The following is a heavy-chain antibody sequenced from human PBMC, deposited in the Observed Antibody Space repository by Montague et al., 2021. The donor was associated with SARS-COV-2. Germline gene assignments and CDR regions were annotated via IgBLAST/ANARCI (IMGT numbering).Heavy chain of an antibody. CDR3: ASGKYYDFWSGYYSHDYVSGMDV. Sequence: SETLSLTCTVSGGSISSYYWSWIRQSAGKGLEWIGRIHTSGSTDYNPSLNSRVTMPVDTSKNQFSLKLSSVTAADTAVYYCASGKYYDFWSGYYSHDYVSGMDVGGQGTTVTVSS. J-gene: IGHJ6*02. CDR1: GGSISSYY. D-gene: IGHD3-3*01. V-gene: IGHV4-4*07. CDR2: IHTSGST.